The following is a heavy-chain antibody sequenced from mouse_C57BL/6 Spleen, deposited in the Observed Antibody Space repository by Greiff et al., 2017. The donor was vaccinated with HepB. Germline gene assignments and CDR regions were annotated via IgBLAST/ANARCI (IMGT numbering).Heavy chain of an antibody. CDR2: IDPSDSYT. J-gene: IGHJ3*01. CDR3: ARGMDYYGTWFAY. Sequence: QVQLQQPGAELVMPGASVKLSCKASGYTFTSYWMHWVKQRPGQGLEWIGEIDPSDSYTNYNQKFKGKSTLTVDKSSSTAYMQLSSLTSEDSAVYYCARGMDYYGTWFAYWGQGTLVTVSA. V-gene: IGHV1-69*01. D-gene: IGHD1-1*01. CDR1: GYTFTSYW.